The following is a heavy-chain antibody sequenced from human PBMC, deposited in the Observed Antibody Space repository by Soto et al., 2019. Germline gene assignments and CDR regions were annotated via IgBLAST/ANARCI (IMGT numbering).Heavy chain of an antibody. Sequence: WALVKVSCKASGYIFTGYHIHWVRQAPGRGLEWMGWINPNSGDTEYAQNFQGRVTMTRDTSFNLVYMEMSGLMSDDTAVYYCARDARGTRGFDEMDIWGQGTTVTVSS. CDR2: INPNSGDT. J-gene: IGHJ6*02. CDR3: ARDARGTRGFDEMDI. CDR1: GYIFTGYH. V-gene: IGHV1-2*02. D-gene: IGHD3-9*01.